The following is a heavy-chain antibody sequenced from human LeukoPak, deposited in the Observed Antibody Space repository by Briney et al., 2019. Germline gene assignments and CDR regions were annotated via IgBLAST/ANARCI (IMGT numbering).Heavy chain of an antibody. J-gene: IGHJ3*02. CDR1: GGSISSYY. CDR3: ARAPNLYYYDSSGYYRSFAFDI. Sequence: SETLSLTCTVSGGSISSYYWSWIRQPAGKGLEWIGRIYTSGSTNYNPSLKSRVTMSVDTSKNQFSLKLSSVTAADTAVYYCARAPNLYYYDSSGYYRSFAFDIWGQGTMVTVSS. V-gene: IGHV4-4*07. CDR2: IYTSGST. D-gene: IGHD3-22*01.